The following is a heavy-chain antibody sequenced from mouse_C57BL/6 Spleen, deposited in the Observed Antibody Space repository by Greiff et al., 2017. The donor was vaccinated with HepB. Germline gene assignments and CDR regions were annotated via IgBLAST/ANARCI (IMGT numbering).Heavy chain of an antibody. CDR3: ARGGLLPR. Sequence: EVQLQQSGPELVKPGASVKISCKASGYTFTDYYMNWVKQSHGKSLEWIGDINPNNGGTSYNQKFKGKATLTVDKSSSTAYMELRSLTSEDSAVYYCARGGLLPRWGQGTLVTVSA. J-gene: IGHJ3*02. D-gene: IGHD2-3*01. CDR1: GYTFTDYY. V-gene: IGHV1-26*01. CDR2: INPNNGGT.